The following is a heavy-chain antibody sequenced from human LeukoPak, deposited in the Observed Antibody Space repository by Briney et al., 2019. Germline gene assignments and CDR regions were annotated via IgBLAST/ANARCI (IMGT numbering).Heavy chain of an antibody. CDR2: IWYDGSNK. Sequence: GGSLRLSCAATGFTFSNYAIHWGRQAPGKGLEWVALIWYDGSNKNYADSVKGRFTISRDNSKNTLFLQMNSLRAEDTAVYYCAREASDAFDIWGQGTMVTVSS. CDR3: AREASDAFDI. V-gene: IGHV3-33*08. J-gene: IGHJ3*02. CDR1: GFTFSNYA.